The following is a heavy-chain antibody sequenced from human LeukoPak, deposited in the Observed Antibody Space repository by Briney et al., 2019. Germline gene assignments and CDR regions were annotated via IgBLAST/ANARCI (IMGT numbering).Heavy chain of an antibody. J-gene: IGHJ6*02. CDR3: ARRPAEAGTNYYYGMDV. D-gene: IGHD6-19*01. V-gene: IGHV4-59*08. Sequence: KASETLSLTCTVSGGSISSYYWSWIRQPPGKGLEWIGYIYYSGSTDYNPSLKSRVTISLDTSKNQFSLRLSSVTAADTAVYYCARRPAEAGTNYYYGMDVWGQGTTVTVSS. CDR2: IYYSGST. CDR1: GGSISSYY.